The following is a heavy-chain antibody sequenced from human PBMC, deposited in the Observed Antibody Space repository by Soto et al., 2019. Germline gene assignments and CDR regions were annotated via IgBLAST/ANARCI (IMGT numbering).Heavy chain of an antibody. CDR2: ISGSGGST. Sequence: PXXSLRLSCAASGFTFSSYAMRWVPQAPGKGLEWVSAISGSGGSTYYADSVKGRFTISRDNSKNTLHLQMNSLRAEDTAVYYCAKAGRGSSGWYYAFDIWGQGTMVTVSS. J-gene: IGHJ3*02. CDR3: AKAGRGSSGWYYAFDI. CDR1: GFTFSSYA. D-gene: IGHD6-19*01. V-gene: IGHV3-23*01.